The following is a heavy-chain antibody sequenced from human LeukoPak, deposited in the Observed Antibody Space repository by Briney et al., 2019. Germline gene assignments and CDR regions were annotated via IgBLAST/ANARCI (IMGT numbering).Heavy chain of an antibody. V-gene: IGHV1-2*02. Sequence: GASVKVSCKASGYTFTSYGISWVRQAPGQGLEWMGWINPKSDGTKYAQNFQGRVTMTWETSISTAYMEVSRLTSDDTAMFYCARDPPGTTAFDLWGQGTMVTVSS. D-gene: IGHD1-1*01. CDR3: ARDPPGTTAFDL. J-gene: IGHJ3*01. CDR1: GYTFTSYG. CDR2: INPKSDGT.